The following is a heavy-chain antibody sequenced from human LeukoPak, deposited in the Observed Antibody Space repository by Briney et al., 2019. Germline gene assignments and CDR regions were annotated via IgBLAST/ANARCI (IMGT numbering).Heavy chain of an antibody. D-gene: IGHD3-9*01. Sequence: SQTLSLTCTVSGGSISSGGYYWSWIRQPPRKGLEWIGYIYHSGSTYYNPSLKSRVTISVDRSKNQFSLKLSSVTAADTAVYYCARSLRYFDYWGQGTLVTVSS. J-gene: IGHJ4*02. CDR2: IYHSGST. CDR1: GGSISSGGYY. CDR3: ARSLRYFDY. V-gene: IGHV4-30-2*01.